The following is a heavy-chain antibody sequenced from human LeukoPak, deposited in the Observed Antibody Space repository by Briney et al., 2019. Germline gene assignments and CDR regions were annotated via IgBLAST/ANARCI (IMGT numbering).Heavy chain of an antibody. CDR1: GFTFSSYS. Sequence: GGSLRLSCAASGFTFSSYSMNWVRQAPGKGLEWVSYISSSSSTIYYADSVKGRFTISRDNAKNSLYLQMNSLRAEDTAVYYCARDSRYCSGGSCCPHWFDPWGQGTLVTVSS. CDR3: ARDSRYCSGGSCCPHWFDP. D-gene: IGHD2-15*01. V-gene: IGHV3-48*01. CDR2: ISSSSSTI. J-gene: IGHJ5*02.